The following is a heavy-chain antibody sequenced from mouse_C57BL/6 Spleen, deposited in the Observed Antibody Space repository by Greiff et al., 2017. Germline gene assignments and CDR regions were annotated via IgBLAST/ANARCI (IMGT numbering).Heavy chain of an antibody. CDR2: INPSNGGT. D-gene: IGHD1-1*01. V-gene: IGHV1-53*01. CDR3: ARWGYYGSGLRAMDY. J-gene: IGHJ4*01. Sequence: QVQLQQPGTELVKPGASVKLSCKASGYTFTSYWMHWVKQRPGQGLEWIGNINPSNGGTNYNEKFKSKATLTVDKSSSTAYMLLSSLTSEDSAVYYCARWGYYGSGLRAMDYWGQGTSVTVSS. CDR1: GYTFTSYW.